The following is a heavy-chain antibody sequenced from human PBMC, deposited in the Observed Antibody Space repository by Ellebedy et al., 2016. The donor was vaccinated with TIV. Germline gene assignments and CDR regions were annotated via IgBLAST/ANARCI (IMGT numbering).Heavy chain of an antibody. CDR1: GGSISSGGYY. Sequence: SETLSLTXTVSGGSISSGGYYWSWIRQPPGKGLEWIGYIYYSGSTNYNPSLKSRVTISVDTSKNQFSLKLSSVTAADTAVYYCAALDGAAAVSYWYFDLWGRGTLVTVSS. V-gene: IGHV4-61*08. D-gene: IGHD6-13*01. CDR2: IYYSGST. J-gene: IGHJ2*01. CDR3: AALDGAAAVSYWYFDL.